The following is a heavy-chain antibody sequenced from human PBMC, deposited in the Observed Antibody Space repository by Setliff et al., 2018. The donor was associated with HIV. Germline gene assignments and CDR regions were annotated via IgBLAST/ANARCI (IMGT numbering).Heavy chain of an antibody. J-gene: IGHJ5*02. D-gene: IGHD1-26*01. CDR1: GHTFSNEA. CDR2: IIPMLGIT. V-gene: IGHV1-69*13. Sequence: ASVKVSCKAPGHTFSNEAVNWVRQAPGQGLEWMGGIIPMLGITNYAQKFQGRVTFTADEATSTSTAYMELRNLRSDDTAVYYCARVADTSLSRVGATRWFDPWGQGTLVTVSS. CDR3: ARVADTSLSRVGATRWFDP.